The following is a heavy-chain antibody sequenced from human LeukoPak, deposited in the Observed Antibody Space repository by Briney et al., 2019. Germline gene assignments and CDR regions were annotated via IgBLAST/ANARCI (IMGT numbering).Heavy chain of an antibody. CDR2: IIPIFGTA. CDR1: GGTFSSYA. CDR3: ARSGDYGTLY. V-gene: IGHV1-69*13. Sequence: ASVTVSCKASGGTFSSYAISWVRQAPGQGLEWMGGIIPIFGTANYAQKFQGRVTITADESTSTAYMELSSLRSEDTAVYYCARSGDYGTLYWGQGTLVTVSS. D-gene: IGHD4-17*01. J-gene: IGHJ4*02.